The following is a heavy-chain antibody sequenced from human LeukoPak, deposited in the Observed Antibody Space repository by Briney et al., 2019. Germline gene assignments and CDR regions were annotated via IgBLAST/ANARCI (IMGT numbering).Heavy chain of an antibody. CDR1: GCTFNSCG. CDR3: ARVRMDSRGWYQFDY. D-gene: IGHD6-19*01. Sequence: ASVKVSCKASGCTFNSCGISWVRQAPGQGLELMGWISAYTGNTNYAQKFQGRVTMPRDTSTSTAYMELRSLRFDDTAVYYCARVRMDSRGWYQFDYWGQGSLVTVSS. CDR2: ISAYTGNT. J-gene: IGHJ4*02. V-gene: IGHV1-18*01.